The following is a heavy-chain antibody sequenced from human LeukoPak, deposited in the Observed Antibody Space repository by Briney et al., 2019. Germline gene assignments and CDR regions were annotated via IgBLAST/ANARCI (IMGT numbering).Heavy chain of an antibody. J-gene: IGHJ4*02. CDR3: AREIVGAIKSYFDY. Sequence: SGGSLRLSCTASGFTSSNYWMSWVRQAPGKGLEWVANIRQDGGLKHCVDSVKGRFTISRDNAENSLYLQMNSLRAEDTAVYYCAREIVGAIKSYFDYWGQGTLVTASS. CDR1: GFTSSNYW. CDR2: IRQDGGLK. D-gene: IGHD1-26*01. V-gene: IGHV3-7*01.